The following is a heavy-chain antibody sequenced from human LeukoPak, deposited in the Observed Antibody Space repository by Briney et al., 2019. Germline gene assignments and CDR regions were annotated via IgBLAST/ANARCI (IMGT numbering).Heavy chain of an antibody. CDR2: IDKHGSGK. CDR1: GFTFSTSW. D-gene: IGHD1-26*01. CDR3: ARDAGWGYYDL. Sequence: GGSLRLSCVASGFTFSTSWVTWVRQAPGKGLEWVANIDKHGSGKYYVASVKGRFAISRDYASNSVFLQMDSLRAEDTSVYYCARDAGWGYYDLWGQGTPVTVSS. V-gene: IGHV3-7*01. J-gene: IGHJ4*02.